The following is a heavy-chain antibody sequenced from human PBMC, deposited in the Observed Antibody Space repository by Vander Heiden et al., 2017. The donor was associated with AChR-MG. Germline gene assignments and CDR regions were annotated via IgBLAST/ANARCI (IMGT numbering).Heavy chain of an antibody. J-gene: IGHJ5*02. CDR2: INAGNGNT. CDR3: ARDSPEYQMRTKTSNWFDP. CDR1: GYSCTTNA. V-gene: IGHV1-3*01. Sequence: VPLGQSGHEGKKPGPSVEVTCKASGYSCTTNAIPWVRQGPGKRLEWRGWINAGNGNTKYSQEFQGRVTITSDTSSNTAYMELSSLRSEATAVYYCARDSPEYQMRTKTSNWFDPWGQGTLVTVSS. D-gene: IGHD2-8*01.